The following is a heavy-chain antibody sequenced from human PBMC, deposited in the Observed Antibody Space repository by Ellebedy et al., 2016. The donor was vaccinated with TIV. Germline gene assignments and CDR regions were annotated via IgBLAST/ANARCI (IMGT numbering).Heavy chain of an antibody. CDR1: GFTFSWHS. D-gene: IGHD6-13*01. Sequence: GESLKISXAASGFTFSWHSMYWVRQAPGRGLEWVTIISSAGPIIYYADSVKGRFTISRDNSKNTLYLHMDSLISEDTAVYYCARGPEQQLVDVYWGQGTLVTVSS. V-gene: IGHV3-30-3*01. CDR2: ISSAGPII. J-gene: IGHJ4*02. CDR3: ARGPEQQLVDVY.